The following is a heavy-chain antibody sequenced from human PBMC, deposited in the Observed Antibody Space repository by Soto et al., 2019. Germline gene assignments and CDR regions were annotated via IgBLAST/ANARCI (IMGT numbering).Heavy chain of an antibody. V-gene: IGHV3-30*03. CDR1: GLTFSSYG. D-gene: IGHD5-18*01. Sequence: GGSLRLSCAASGLTFSSYGMHWVRQVPGKRLEWVAVISFHGSNKYYADSVKGRFTISRDNSKNTLYLQMNSLRAEDTAVYYCARDPLWGTAMVLWYFDLWGRGTLVTVSS. J-gene: IGHJ2*01. CDR2: ISFHGSNK. CDR3: ARDPLWGTAMVLWYFDL.